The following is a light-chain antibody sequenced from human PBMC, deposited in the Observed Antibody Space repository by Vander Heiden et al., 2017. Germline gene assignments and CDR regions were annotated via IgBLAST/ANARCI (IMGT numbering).Light chain of an antibody. CDR1: QSVSSN. V-gene: IGKV3-15*01. CDR3: QQYNNSPT. Sequence: EIVMTQSPATLSVSPGERPTPSCRASQSVSSNLAWYQQKPGQAPRLLNYGASTRATGIPARFSGSGSGTEFTLTISSLQAEDFAVYYLQQYNNSPTFGQGTKVEIK. CDR2: GAS. J-gene: IGKJ1*01.